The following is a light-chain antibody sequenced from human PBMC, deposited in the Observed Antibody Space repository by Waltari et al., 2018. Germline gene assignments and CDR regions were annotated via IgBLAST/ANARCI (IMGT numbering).Light chain of an antibody. CDR1: SLRRYH. Sequence: TQDPAVSVAMGQTVRITCQGDSLRRYHASWYQQRPGQAPKLLIYDQNNRPSGVPGRFSGSSSDNTASLTITGAQAEDEAYYYCHSRDASGVGGAFGGGTKLTVL. V-gene: IGLV3-19*01. J-gene: IGLJ2*01. CDR2: DQN. CDR3: HSRDASGVGGA.